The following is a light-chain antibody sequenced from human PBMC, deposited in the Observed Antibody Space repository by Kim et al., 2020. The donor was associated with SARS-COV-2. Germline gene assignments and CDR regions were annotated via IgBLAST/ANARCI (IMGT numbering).Light chain of an antibody. J-gene: IGKJ1*01. CDR1: RSISNW. CDR3: QENNTSPRT. V-gene: IGKV1-5*01. Sequence: DIQMTQSPSTLSASVGDRVTITCRPSRSISNWLDWYQQKPGRVPKLLIYAVSSLESGVPSRFSGSGSGTEFTLTISSLQPDDFATYYCQENNTSPRTFGQGTKVEIK. CDR2: AVS.